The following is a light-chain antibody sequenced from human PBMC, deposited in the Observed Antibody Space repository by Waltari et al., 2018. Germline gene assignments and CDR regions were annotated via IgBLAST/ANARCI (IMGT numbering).Light chain of an antibody. V-gene: IGKV2-28*01. Sequence: DIVLTQSPLSLPVTPGEPASISCRSSESLLHSNGYNYLDWYVQKPGQSPQLRIYMGSSRASGVPDRISGSGSGTDFTLKSSRVEAEDVGMYYCMQALQTPRLTFGGGTRVEIK. CDR3: MQALQTPRLT. J-gene: IGKJ4*01. CDR2: MGS. CDR1: ESLLHSNGYNY.